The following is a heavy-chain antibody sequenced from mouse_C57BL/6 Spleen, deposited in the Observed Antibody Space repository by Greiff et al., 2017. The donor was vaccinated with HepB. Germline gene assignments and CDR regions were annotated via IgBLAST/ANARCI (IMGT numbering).Heavy chain of an antibody. CDR3: ARSAIYYDYDGAY. Sequence: VQLQQSGAELVKPGASVKLSCKASGYTFTSYWMHWVKQRPGQGLEWIGMIHPNSGSTNYNEKFKSKATLTVDKSSSTAYMQLSSLTSEDSAVYYCARSAIYYDYDGAYWGQGTLVTVSA. CDR1: GYTFTSYW. CDR2: IHPNSGST. J-gene: IGHJ3*01. D-gene: IGHD2-4*01. V-gene: IGHV1-64*01.